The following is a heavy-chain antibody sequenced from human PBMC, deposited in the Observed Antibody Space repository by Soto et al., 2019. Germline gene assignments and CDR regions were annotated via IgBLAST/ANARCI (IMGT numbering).Heavy chain of an antibody. D-gene: IGHD6-13*01. CDR2: ISGSGGST. V-gene: IGHV3-23*01. CDR1: GFSFSGYS. J-gene: IGHJ4*02. CDR3: AKDRSSKVY. Sequence: GGSLRLSCVASGFSFSGYSMNWLRQAPGKGLEWVSAISGSGGSTYYADSVKGRFTISRDNSKNTLYLQMNSLRAEDTAVYYCAKDRSSKVYWGQGTLVTVS.